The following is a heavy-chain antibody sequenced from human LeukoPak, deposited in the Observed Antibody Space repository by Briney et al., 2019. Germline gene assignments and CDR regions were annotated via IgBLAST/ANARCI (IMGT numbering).Heavy chain of an antibody. V-gene: IGHV1-2*02. D-gene: IGHD3-16*01. J-gene: IGHJ4*02. CDR3: ARGPRDYVWGNLPIDY. Sequence: ASVKVSCKASGYTFTGYYMHWVRQAPGQGLEWMGWINPNSGGTNYAQKFQGRVTMTRNTSISTAYMELSSLRSEDTAVYYCARGPRDYVWGNLPIDYWGQGTLVTVSS. CDR1: GYTFTGYY. CDR2: INPNSGGT.